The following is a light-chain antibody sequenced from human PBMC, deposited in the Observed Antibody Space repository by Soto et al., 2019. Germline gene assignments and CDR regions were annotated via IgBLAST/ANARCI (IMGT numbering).Light chain of an antibody. CDR2: TAS. J-gene: IGKJ1*01. CDR1: QSVGSNY. Sequence: EIVLTQSPGTLSLSPGERATLSCRASQSVGSNYLAWYQQKPGQAPRLLIYTASGRAAGIPDRFSGSGSGTDFTLTISRVEPEDFAVDYCQQYGTSPWTFGQGTKVESK. V-gene: IGKV3-20*01. CDR3: QQYGTSPWT.